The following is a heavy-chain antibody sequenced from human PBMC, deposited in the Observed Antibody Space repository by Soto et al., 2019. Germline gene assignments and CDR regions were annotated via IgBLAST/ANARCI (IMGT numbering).Heavy chain of an antibody. Sequence: GESKKISCKGSGYSFTSYWIGWVRPYPGRGLEWMGIIYPGDSDTRYSPSFQGQVTISADKSISTAYLQWSSLKASATAMYSCARLGHSSGRVYYCGMDVWGQGTTVTVSS. J-gene: IGHJ6*02. CDR2: IYPGDSDT. D-gene: IGHD6-19*01. CDR3: ARLGHSSGRVYYCGMDV. V-gene: IGHV5-51*01. CDR1: GYSFTSYW.